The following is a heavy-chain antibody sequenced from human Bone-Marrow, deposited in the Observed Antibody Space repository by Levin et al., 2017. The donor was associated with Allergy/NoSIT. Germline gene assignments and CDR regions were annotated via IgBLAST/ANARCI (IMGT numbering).Heavy chain of an antibody. D-gene: IGHD5-24*01. CDR1: GFAFISYA. CDR2: ISGGAGRK. V-gene: IGHV3-23*01. J-gene: IGHJ4*02. CDR3: ARQLPAPDDMFYVDS. Sequence: PGGSLRLSCAGSGFAFISYAMTWVRQAPGKGLEWVSLISGGAGRKYYADSVKGRFAVSRDNFKNTVYLEMNSLRAEDTALYYWARQLPAPDDMFYVDSWGQGTPVTVSS.